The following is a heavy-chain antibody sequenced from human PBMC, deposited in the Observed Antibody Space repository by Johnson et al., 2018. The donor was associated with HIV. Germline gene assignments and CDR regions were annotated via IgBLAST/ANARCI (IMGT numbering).Heavy chain of an antibody. CDR1: GFTFSSYA. D-gene: IGHD1-26*01. CDR2: ISYDGSHK. CDR3: ARDRPSGSYYVDAFDI. J-gene: IGHJ3*02. Sequence: QVQLVESGGGVVQPGRSLRLSCAASGFTFSSYAMHWVRQAPGKGLEWVAVISYDGSHKYYADSVKGRFTISRDNSKNTLYLQMNSLRAEDTAVYYCARDRPSGSYYVDAFDIWGQGTMVTVSS. V-gene: IGHV3-30-3*01.